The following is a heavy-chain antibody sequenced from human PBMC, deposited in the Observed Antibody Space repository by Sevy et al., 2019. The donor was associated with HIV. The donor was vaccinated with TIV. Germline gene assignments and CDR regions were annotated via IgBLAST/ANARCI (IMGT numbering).Heavy chain of an antibody. CDR2: IYHSGST. J-gene: IGHJ6*03. CDR3: ARHIMDSGSYRALYYYYYMDV. V-gene: IGHV4-38-2*01. Sequence: SETLSLTCAVSGYSISSGYYWGWIRQPPGKGLERIGSIYHSGSTYYNPSLKSRVTISVDTSKNRFSLKLSSVTAADTAVYYCARHIMDSGSYRALYYYYYMDVWGKGTTVTVSS. D-gene: IGHD1-26*01. CDR1: GYSISSGYY.